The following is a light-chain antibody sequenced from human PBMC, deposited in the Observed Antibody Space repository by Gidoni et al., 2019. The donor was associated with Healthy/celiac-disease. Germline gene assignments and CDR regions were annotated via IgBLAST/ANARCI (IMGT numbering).Light chain of an antibody. CDR2: GAS. V-gene: IGKV3-20*01. CDR3: QQYGSFPRT. Sequence: IVLTPSPGTLSLSPGERATLSCRASQSVSSSYLAWYQQKPGQAPRLLIYGASSRATGIPDRFSGSGSGTDFTLTISRLEPEDFAVYYCQQYGSFPRTFXQXTKVEIK. CDR1: QSVSSSY. J-gene: IGKJ1*01.